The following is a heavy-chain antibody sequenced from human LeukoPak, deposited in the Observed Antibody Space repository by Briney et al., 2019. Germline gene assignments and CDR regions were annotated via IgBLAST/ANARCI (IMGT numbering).Heavy chain of an antibody. Sequence: ASVKVSCKASGYTFTGYYMHWVRQAPGQGLEWMGWINPNSGGTNYAQKFQGRVTMTRDTSISTAYMELSRLRSDDTAVYYCARVYDPILEKTVVVPAAKEFPDYWGRGTLVTVSS. J-gene: IGHJ4*02. V-gene: IGHV1-2*02. D-gene: IGHD2-2*01. CDR3: ARVYDPILEKTVVVPAAKEFPDY. CDR1: GYTFTGYY. CDR2: INPNSGGT.